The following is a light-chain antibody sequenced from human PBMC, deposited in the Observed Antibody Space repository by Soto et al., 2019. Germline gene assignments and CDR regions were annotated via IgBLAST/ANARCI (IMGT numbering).Light chain of an antibody. CDR3: SSYTSSSTLLYV. V-gene: IGLV2-14*01. Sequence: QSALTQPASVSGSPGQSITISCTGTSSDVGGYNYVSWYQQHPGKAPKLMIYDVSNRPSGGANRFSGSKSGNTASLTISGLQAEDEADYYCSSYTSSSTLLYVFGTGTKLPS. J-gene: IGLJ1*01. CDR2: DVS. CDR1: SSDVGGYNY.